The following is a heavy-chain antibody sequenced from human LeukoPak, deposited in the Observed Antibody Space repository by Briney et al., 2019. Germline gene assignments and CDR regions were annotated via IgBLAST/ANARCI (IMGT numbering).Heavy chain of an antibody. CDR2: IYYSGST. J-gene: IGHJ3*02. V-gene: IGHV4-39*01. CDR1: GGSISSSNYY. Sequence: SETLSLTCTVSGGSISSSNYYWGWIRQTPGKGLEWIGSIYYSGSTYYNPSLKSRVTISVDTSKNQFSLKLSSVTAADTAVYYCSRRNRGAFDIWGQGTMVTVSS. CDR3: SRRNRGAFDI.